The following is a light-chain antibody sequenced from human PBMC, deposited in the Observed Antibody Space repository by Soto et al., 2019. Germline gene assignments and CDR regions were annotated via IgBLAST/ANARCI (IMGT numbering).Light chain of an antibody. V-gene: IGLV2-23*01. Sequence: QSALTQPASVSGSPGQSITISCTGTSSDVGSYNLVSWYQQHPGKAPKLMIYEDSKRPSGVSNRFSGSKSGTTASLTISGLQAEDEAYYYCCSYAVSSVVFGGGTKLTVL. CDR2: EDS. CDR3: CSYAVSSVV. CDR1: SSDVGSYNL. J-gene: IGLJ2*01.